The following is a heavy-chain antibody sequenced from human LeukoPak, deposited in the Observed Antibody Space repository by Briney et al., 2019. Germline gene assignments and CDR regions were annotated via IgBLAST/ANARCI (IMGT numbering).Heavy chain of an antibody. CDR1: GDSVSSNSAS. J-gene: IGHJ4*02. Sequence: SQTLSLTCAISGDSVSSNSASWDWIRQSPSRGLEWLGRTYYRPKWYNEYALSVKSRIVINADTSKNQFSLQLRSLTPEDTAVYYCARLTGVMGDWGQGTLVTVSS. CDR3: ARLTGVMGD. D-gene: IGHD1-20*01. V-gene: IGHV6-1*01. CDR2: TYYRPKWYN.